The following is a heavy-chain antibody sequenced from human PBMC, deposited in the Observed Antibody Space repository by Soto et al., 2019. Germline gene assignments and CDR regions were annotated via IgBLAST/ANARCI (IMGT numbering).Heavy chain of an antibody. V-gene: IGHV3-30*18. Sequence: QVQLVESGGGVVQPGRSLRLSCAASGFTFDNYGLHWVRQAPGKGLVWVAVISYGGSKKFYADSVTGRFTISRNNSKNTLYLQMNTLRVEDTAVYYCAKDLDVVVVVTATRGFDVWGQGTTVTVSS. J-gene: IGHJ6*02. D-gene: IGHD2-15*01. CDR1: GFTFDNYG. CDR2: ISYGGSKK. CDR3: AKDLDVVVVVTATRGFDV.